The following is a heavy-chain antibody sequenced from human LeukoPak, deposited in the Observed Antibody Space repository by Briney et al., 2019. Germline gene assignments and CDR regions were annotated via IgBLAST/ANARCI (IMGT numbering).Heavy chain of an antibody. CDR2: XDXXXXXX. CDR1: XXXXXELS. V-gene: IGHV1-24*01. D-gene: IGHD6-19*01. CDR3: ATDASIYGSSGWYQHRRVYAFDI. J-gene: IGHJ3*02. Sequence: ASVKVSCKVSXXXXXELSXXWVRQAPXXXXXXXXXXDXXXXXXXXAQKFQGRVTMTEDTSTDTAYMELSSLRSEDTAVYYCATDASIYGSSGWYQHRRVYAFDIWGQGTMVTVSS.